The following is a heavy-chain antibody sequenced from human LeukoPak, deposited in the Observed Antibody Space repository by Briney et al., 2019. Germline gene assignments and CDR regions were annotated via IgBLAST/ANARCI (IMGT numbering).Heavy chain of an antibody. CDR3: ARMRCGHTDNRCYNY. Sequence: PSETLSLTCAVPGVSVGGYYWRWIRQSPGKGLEWIGEIRSGYTNYNPSLKTRVTISADTSENQLSLRLTSVTAADTAVYYCARMRCGHTDNRCYNYWGQGTLVTVSS. D-gene: IGHD2-8*01. CDR2: IRSGYT. J-gene: IGHJ4*02. CDR1: GVSVGGYY. V-gene: IGHV4-34*01.